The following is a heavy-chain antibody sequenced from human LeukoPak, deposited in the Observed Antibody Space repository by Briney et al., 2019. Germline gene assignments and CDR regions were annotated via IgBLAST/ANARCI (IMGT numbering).Heavy chain of an antibody. Sequence: GASVKVSCKVSGYTLTELSMHWVRQAPGKGLEWMGGFDPEDGETIYAQKFQGRVTMTEDTSTDTAYMELSRLRSDDTAVYYCARVQCSSTSCSTWDYYYGMDVWGQGTTVTVSS. D-gene: IGHD2-2*02. CDR3: ARVQCSSTSCSTWDYYYGMDV. V-gene: IGHV1-24*01. CDR2: FDPEDGET. J-gene: IGHJ6*02. CDR1: GYTLTELS.